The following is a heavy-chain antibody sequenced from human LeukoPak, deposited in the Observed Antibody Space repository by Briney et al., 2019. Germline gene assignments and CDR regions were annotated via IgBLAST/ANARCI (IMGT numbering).Heavy chain of an antibody. V-gene: IGHV4-34*01. CDR1: GGSFTGYY. CDR3: ARIVLPYYYDTTALKGYFDL. Sequence: SETLSLTCAVYGGSFTGYYWSWIRQPPGKGLEWIGEINRNGNTNYNPSLKSRVTMSVDTSKKQFSLNLSSVTAADTAVYYCARIVLPYYYDTTALKGYFDLWGRGTLVPVSS. J-gene: IGHJ2*01. CDR2: INRNGNT. D-gene: IGHD3-22*01.